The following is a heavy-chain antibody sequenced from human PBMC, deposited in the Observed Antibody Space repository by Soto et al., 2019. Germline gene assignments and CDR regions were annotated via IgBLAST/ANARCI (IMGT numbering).Heavy chain of an antibody. CDR1: GFTFSTHG. Sequence: QVQLVESGGGVVQPGRSLRLSCAASGFTFSTHGMHWVRQAPGKGLEWVALIWYDGSDKYYTDSVKGRFTISRDNSQNTLYLHMSSLRVEDTAVYFCARGHGYNYGYKDYWGQGTLVTVSS. V-gene: IGHV3-33*01. CDR3: ARGHGYNYGYKDY. J-gene: IGHJ4*02. D-gene: IGHD5-18*01. CDR2: IWYDGSDK.